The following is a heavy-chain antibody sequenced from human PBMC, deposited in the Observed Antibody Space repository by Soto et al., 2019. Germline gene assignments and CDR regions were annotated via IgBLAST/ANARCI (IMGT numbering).Heavy chain of an antibody. CDR3: AKGRRDGYSFYYFDY. V-gene: IGHV3-9*01. CDR2: ISWNSGSI. J-gene: IGHJ4*02. D-gene: IGHD4-4*01. CDR1: GFTFDDYA. Sequence: GGSLRLSCAASGFTFDDYAMHWVRQAPGKGLEWVSGISWNSGSIGYADSVKGRFTISRDNAKNSLYLQMNSLRAEDTALYYCAKGRRDGYSFYYFDYWGQGTLVTVSS.